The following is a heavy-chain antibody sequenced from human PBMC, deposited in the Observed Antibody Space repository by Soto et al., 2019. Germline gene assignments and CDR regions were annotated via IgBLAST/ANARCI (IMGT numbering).Heavy chain of an antibody. J-gene: IGHJ4*02. V-gene: IGHV4-4*07. CDR3: ARALSSAAGLYFDF. CDR2: IHTTDGT. D-gene: IGHD6-13*01. Sequence: PSETLSLTCTVSGGSISSYYWSWIRQPAGKGMEWIGRIHTTDGTNYNPSLKSRVTMSIDTSNNQFSLKLSSLTAADTAVHYCARALSSAAGLYFDFWGQGTLVTVSS. CDR1: GGSISSYY.